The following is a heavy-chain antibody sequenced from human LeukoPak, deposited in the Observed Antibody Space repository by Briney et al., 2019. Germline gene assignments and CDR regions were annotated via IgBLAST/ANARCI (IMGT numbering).Heavy chain of an antibody. CDR3: ARSPPGYDYVWGTPFDY. Sequence: PSETLSLTCTVSGGSISSSSYYWGWIRQPPGKGLEWIGCIYYSGSTYYNPSLKSRVTISVDTSKNQFSLKLSSVTAADTAVYYCARSPPGYDYVWGTPFDYWGQGTLVTVSS. J-gene: IGHJ4*02. CDR2: IYYSGST. D-gene: IGHD3-16*01. V-gene: IGHV4-39*01. CDR1: GGSISSSSYY.